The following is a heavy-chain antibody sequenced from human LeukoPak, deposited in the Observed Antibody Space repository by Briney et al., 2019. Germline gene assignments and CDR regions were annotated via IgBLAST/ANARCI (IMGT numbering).Heavy chain of an antibody. J-gene: IGHJ4*02. CDR2: IYYSGST. CDR3: ARVPIYYYDSSPTGALYYFDY. D-gene: IGHD3-22*01. Sequence: SETLSLTCTVSGGSISSYYWSWIRQPPGKGLEWFGYIYYSGSTSYNPSLKSRVTISVDTSKNQFSLKLSSVTAADTAVYYCARVPIYYYDSSPTGALYYFDYWGQGTLVTVSS. CDR1: GGSISSYY. V-gene: IGHV4-59*01.